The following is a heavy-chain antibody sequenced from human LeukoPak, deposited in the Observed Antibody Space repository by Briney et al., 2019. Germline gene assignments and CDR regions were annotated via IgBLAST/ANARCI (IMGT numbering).Heavy chain of an antibody. D-gene: IGHD6-13*01. V-gene: IGHV1-46*04. CDR2: INPSGGST. Sequence: ASVKVSCKASGYTFTSYYMHWVRQAPGQGLEWMGIINPSGGSTSYAQKLQGRVTMTRDMSTSTVYMELSSLRSEDTAVYYCARTAAARRGFDPWGQGTLVTVSS. J-gene: IGHJ5*02. CDR3: ARTAAARRGFDP. CDR1: GYTFTSYY.